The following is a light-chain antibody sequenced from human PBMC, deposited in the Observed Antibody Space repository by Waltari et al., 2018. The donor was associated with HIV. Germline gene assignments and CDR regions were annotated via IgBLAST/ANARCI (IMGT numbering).Light chain of an antibody. V-gene: IGLV2-14*01. CDR1: SSDVGGYNY. CDR3: SSYTSSSTYV. Sequence: QSALTQPASVSGSPGQSITISCTGTSSDVGGYNYVSWYQHHPGKAPKLMIYEVSNRPSGVSNRFSGSKSGNTASLTISGLQAEDEAGYYCSSYTSSSTYVFGTETTVTVL. J-gene: IGLJ1*01. CDR2: EVS.